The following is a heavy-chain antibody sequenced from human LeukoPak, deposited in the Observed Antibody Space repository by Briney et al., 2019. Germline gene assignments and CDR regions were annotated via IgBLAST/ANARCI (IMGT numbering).Heavy chain of an antibody. V-gene: IGHV4-59*01. CDR1: GGSISNYF. CDR3: ARDRGAAAAIDS. D-gene: IGHD3-10*01. Sequence: SETLSLTCTVSGGSISNYFWSWIRQPPGKGLEWIGYIYDSGSTNYNPSLKRRVTISVDTSKNQFSLKLSSVTAADTAVYYCARDRGAAAAIDSWGQGTLVTVSP. J-gene: IGHJ4*02. CDR2: IYDSGST.